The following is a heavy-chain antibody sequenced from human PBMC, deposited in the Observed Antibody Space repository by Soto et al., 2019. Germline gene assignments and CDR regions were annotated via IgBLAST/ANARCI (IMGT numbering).Heavy chain of an antibody. CDR2: ITPYNGNT. J-gene: IGHJ3*01. CDR1: NYLFGAFG. CDR3: ARISARRNDFDV. V-gene: IGHV1-18*01. Sequence: QVQLVESRAEVKNPGASVKVSCQASNYLFGAFGISWVRQAPGQGLEWMGWITPYNGNTHYAEKFQDRVTMTADKSPTTAYMEVRLLTSDDTAVYFCARISARRNDFDVWGQGTVVTVSS.